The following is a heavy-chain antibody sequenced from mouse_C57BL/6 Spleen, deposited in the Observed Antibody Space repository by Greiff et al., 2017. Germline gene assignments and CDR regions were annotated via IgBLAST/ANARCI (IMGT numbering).Heavy chain of an antibody. J-gene: IGHJ2*01. Sequence: QVQLKESGAELVKPGASVKISCKASGYAFSSYWMNWVKQRPGKGLEWIGQIYPGDGDTNYNGKFKGKATLTADKSSSTAYMQLSSLTSEDSAVYFGARWGITTVVEYYFDYWGQGTTLTVSS. CDR2: IYPGDGDT. CDR3: ARWGITTVVEYYFDY. V-gene: IGHV1-80*01. CDR1: GYAFSSYW. D-gene: IGHD1-1*01.